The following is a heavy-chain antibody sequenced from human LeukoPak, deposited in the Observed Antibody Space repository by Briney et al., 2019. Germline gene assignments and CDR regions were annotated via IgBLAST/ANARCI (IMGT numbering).Heavy chain of an antibody. Sequence: GGSLRLSCVGSGFTFSGYAMSWVRQAPGKGLEWVSAISGSGDNTYCADTVKGRLTISRGNSKNTLYLLIHSLRAEDAAVYYRAKLGVAVIATGPEFWGQGTLVTVSS. CDR3: AKLGVAVIATGPEF. D-gene: IGHD2-21*01. CDR2: ISGSGDNT. J-gene: IGHJ4*02. CDR1: GFTFSGYA. V-gene: IGHV3-23*01.